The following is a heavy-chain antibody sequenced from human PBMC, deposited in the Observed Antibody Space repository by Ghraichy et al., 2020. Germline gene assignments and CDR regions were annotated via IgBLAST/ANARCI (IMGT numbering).Heavy chain of an antibody. J-gene: IGHJ4*02. D-gene: IGHD2/OR15-2a*01. V-gene: IGHV3-30-3*01. CDR1: GFTFSSYA. CDR3: AREGREATFMLGDY. Sequence: GESLNISCAASGFTFSSYAMHWVRQAPGKGLEWVAVDGNNKYYADSVKGRFTVSRDNSKNTLYLQMNSLRAEDTAVNYCAREGREATFMLGDYWGRGTLVTVSS. CDR2: DGNNK.